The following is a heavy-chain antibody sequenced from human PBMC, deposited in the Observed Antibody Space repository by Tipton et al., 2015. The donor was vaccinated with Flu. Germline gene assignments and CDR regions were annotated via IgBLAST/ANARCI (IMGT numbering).Heavy chain of an antibody. CDR3: ASSHGKGYYYYYGLDV. CDR1: GFTFSGYG. Sequence: SLRLSCAASGFTFSGYGMHWVRQAPGKGLEWVAFTPNDGRNKYYADSVKGRFTISRDNSKNTLYLRMNSLRAEDTAVYFCASSHGKGYYYYYGLDVWGQGTTVTVSS. V-gene: IGHV3-30*02. CDR2: TPNDGRNK. D-gene: IGHD1-26*01. J-gene: IGHJ6*02.